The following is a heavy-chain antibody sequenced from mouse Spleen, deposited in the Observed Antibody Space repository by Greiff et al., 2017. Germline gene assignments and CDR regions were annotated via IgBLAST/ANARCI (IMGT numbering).Heavy chain of an antibody. J-gene: IGHJ2*01. CDR2: ISYSGST. CDR1: GYSITSDYA. CDR3: AGIFDRFYYFDY. Sequence: EVKLVESGPGLVKPSQSLSLTCTVSGYSITSDYAWNWIRQFPGNKLEWMGYISYSGSTSYNPSLKSRISITRDTSKNQFFLQLNSVTTEDTATYYCAGIFDRFYYFDYWGQGTTLTVSS. D-gene: IGHD2-14*01. V-gene: IGHV3-2*02.